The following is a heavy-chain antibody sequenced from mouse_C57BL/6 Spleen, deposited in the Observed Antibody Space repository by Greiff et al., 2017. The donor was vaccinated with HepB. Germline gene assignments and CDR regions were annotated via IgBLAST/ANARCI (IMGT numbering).Heavy chain of an antibody. CDR3: ARVYDGYSSYWYFDV. J-gene: IGHJ1*03. Sequence: VQLQQPGAELVKPGASVKLSCKASGYTFTSYWMHWVKQRPGQGLEWIGMIHPNSGSTNYNEKFKSKATLTVDKSSSTAYMQLSSLTSEDSAVYYCARVYDGYSSYWYFDVWGTGTTVTVSS. V-gene: IGHV1-64*01. D-gene: IGHD2-3*01. CDR2: IHPNSGST. CDR1: GYTFTSYW.